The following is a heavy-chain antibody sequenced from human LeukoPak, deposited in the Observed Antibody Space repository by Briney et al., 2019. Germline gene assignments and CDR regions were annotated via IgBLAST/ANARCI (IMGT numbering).Heavy chain of an antibody. V-gene: IGHV3-66*01. CDR1: GFTVSSNY. CDR3: ASRDKGYYYGMDV. J-gene: IGHJ6*02. D-gene: IGHD5-24*01. Sequence: GGSLRLSCAATGFTVSSNYMSWVRHTPGKGLEWVSLIYSGGSTYYADSVKGRFTISRDNSKNTLYLQMNSLRAEDTAVYYCASRDKGYYYGMDVWGQGTTVTVSS. CDR2: IYSGGST.